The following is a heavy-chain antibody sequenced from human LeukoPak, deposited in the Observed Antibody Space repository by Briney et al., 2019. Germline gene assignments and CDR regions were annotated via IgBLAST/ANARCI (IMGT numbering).Heavy chain of an antibody. CDR3: AKSNPYFDY. CDR2: ISYDGSNK. CDR1: GFTFSSYG. Sequence: GGSLRLSCAASGFTFSSYGMHWVRQAPGKGLEWVAVISYDGSNKYYADSVKGRFTISRDNSKNTLYLQMNSLRAEDTAVYYCAKSNPYFDYWGQGTLVTVSS. V-gene: IGHV3-30*18. D-gene: IGHD4-11*01. J-gene: IGHJ4*02.